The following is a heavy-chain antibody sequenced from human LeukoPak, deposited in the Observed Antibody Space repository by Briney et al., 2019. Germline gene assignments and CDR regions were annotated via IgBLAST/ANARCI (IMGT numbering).Heavy chain of an antibody. CDR3: ARSPLGSEDY. Sequence: QPGGSLSLSCAASGFTFSSHWMHWVRQVPGKGLVWVSRIKPDGSTTTYADSVKGRFTISRDNAKNTVYLQMNSLRAEDTAVYYCARSPLGSEDYWGQGTLVTVSS. D-gene: IGHD3-16*01. V-gene: IGHV3-74*01. J-gene: IGHJ4*02. CDR2: IKPDGSTT. CDR1: GFTFSSHW.